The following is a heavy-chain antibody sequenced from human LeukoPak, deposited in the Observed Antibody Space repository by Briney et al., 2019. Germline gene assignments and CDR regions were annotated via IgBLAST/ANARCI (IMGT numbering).Heavy chain of an antibody. CDR2: IIPILGTA. CDR3: ARGAQRGYSSSWPLLVDY. J-gene: IGHJ4*02. D-gene: IGHD6-13*01. Sequence: SVKVSSKASGGTFSSYAISWVRQAPGQGLEWMGGIIPILGTATYAQKFQGRVTITADKSTSTAYMELSSLRSEDTAVYYCARGAQRGYSSSWPLLVDYWGQGTLVTVSS. CDR1: GGTFSSYA. V-gene: IGHV1-69*10.